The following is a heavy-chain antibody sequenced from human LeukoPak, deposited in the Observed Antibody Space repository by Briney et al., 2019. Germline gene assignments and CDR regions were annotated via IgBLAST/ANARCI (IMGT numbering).Heavy chain of an antibody. CDR1: GGSISSSSYY. J-gene: IGHJ3*02. V-gene: IGHV4-39*07. D-gene: IGHD6-19*01. CDR2: IYYSGST. Sequence: SETLSLTCTVSGGSISSSSYYWGWIRQPPGKGLEWIGSIYYSGSTYYNPSLKSRVTISVDTSKNQFSLKLSSVTAADTAVYYCARVSSGSLDAFDIWGQGTMVTVSS. CDR3: ARVSSGSLDAFDI.